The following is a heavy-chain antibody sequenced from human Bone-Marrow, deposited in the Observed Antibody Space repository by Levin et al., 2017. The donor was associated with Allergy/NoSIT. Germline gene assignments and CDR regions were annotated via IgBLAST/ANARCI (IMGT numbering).Heavy chain of an antibody. J-gene: IGHJ3*02. CDR1: GYTFTAYH. Sequence: PGASVKVSCKASGYTFTAYHIHWVRQAPGLGLEWMGWINPNNGGTNYAQKFLGRVTMTRDTSISTAYMDLSRLTSDDAAFYYCASTYYYDGSGPPGSDSFDIWGQGTMVTVSS. CDR2: INPNNGGT. D-gene: IGHD3-22*01. CDR3: ASTYYYDGSGPPGSDSFDI. V-gene: IGHV1-2*02.